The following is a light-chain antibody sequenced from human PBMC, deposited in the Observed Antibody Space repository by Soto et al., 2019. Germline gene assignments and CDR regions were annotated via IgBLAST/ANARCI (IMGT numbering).Light chain of an antibody. V-gene: IGKV3-20*01. J-gene: IGKJ4*01. CDR2: GAS. Sequence: EIVLTQSPGTVSLSPGERATIFCRASQTINNNYLAWYQQRPGQAPMLLIYGASSRATGVPDRFSGSGSDTDFTLSISSLEPEDFAVYHCQQYDRSLTFGGGTKVEIK. CDR1: QTINNNY. CDR3: QQYDRSLT.